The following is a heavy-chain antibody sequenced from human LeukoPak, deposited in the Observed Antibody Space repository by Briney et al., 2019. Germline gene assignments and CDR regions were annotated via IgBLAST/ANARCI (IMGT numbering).Heavy chain of an antibody. Sequence: GGSLRLSCAASGFTFSSYWMSWVRQAPGKGLEWVANIKDDGSEKYYVDSVKGRFTVSRDDAKNSLYLQMNSLRAEDTAVYYCARARDSSWDYWGQGTLVTVSS. J-gene: IGHJ4*02. V-gene: IGHV3-7*03. CDR3: ARARDSSWDY. D-gene: IGHD6-13*01. CDR1: GFTFSSYW. CDR2: IKDDGSEK.